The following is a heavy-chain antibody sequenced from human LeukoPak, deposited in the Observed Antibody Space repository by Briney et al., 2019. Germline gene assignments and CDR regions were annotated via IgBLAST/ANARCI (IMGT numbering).Heavy chain of an antibody. CDR1: GGSISSYY. V-gene: IGHV4-4*07. Sequence: SETLSLTCTVSGGSISSYYWSWIRQPAGKGLEWIGRIYTSGSTNYNPSLKSRVTMSVDTSKNQFSLKLSSVTAADTAVYYCARRRHNWNGEHDAFDIWGQGTMVTVSS. CDR3: ARRRHNWNGEHDAFDI. J-gene: IGHJ3*02. CDR2: IYTSGST. D-gene: IGHD1-1*01.